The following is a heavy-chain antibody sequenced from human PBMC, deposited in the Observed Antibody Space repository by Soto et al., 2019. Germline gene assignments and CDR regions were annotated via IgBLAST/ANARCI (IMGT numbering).Heavy chain of an antibody. Sequence: QVQLVQSGAEVKKPGASVKVSCKASGYTFTSYGISWVRQAPGQGLEWMGWISAYNGNTNYAQKLQGRVTMTTDTSTSTAYMELRSPRSDDTALYSRPSLYCDYYYYYRMHVWGQGTTVTVSS. J-gene: IGHJ6*02. CDR2: ISAYNGNT. CDR3: PSLYCDYYYYYRMHV. CDR1: GYTFTSYG. V-gene: IGHV1-18*01. D-gene: IGHD4-17*01.